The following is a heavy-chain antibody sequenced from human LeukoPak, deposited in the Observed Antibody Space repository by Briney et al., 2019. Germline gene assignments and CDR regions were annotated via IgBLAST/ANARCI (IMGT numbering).Heavy chain of an antibody. CDR3: ARGEDGDYYFQH. V-gene: IGHV4-59*02. J-gene: IGHJ1*01. D-gene: IGHD4-17*01. CDR1: GGSVSGHY. Sequence: SETLSLTCTVSGGSVSGHYWGWIRQPPGKGLEWIGYIYYSGSTDYNPSLKSRVTISVDTSKNQFSLKLSSVTAADTAVYYCARGEDGDYYFQHWGQGTLVTVSS. CDR2: IYYSGST.